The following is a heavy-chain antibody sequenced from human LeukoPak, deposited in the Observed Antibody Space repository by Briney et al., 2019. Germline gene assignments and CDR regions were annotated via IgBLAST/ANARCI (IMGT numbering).Heavy chain of an antibody. V-gene: IGHV1-69*05. Sequence: ASVKVSCKASGGTFSSYAICWVRQAPGHGLEWVGRIIPIFGATNYAQKFQGRVTITTDEPTRTDYKERSSLGSEDTAVHYCARGIERSSSWYYADYWGQGTLVTVSS. CDR3: ARGIERSSSWYYADY. D-gene: IGHD6-13*01. CDR2: IIPIFGAT. CDR1: GGTFSSYA. J-gene: IGHJ4*02.